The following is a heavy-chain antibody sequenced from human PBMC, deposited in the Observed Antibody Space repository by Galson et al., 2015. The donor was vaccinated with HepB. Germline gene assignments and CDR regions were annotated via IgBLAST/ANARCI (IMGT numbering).Heavy chain of an antibody. J-gene: IGHJ6*03. D-gene: IGHD4-17*01. CDR1: GFTFSSYS. CDR2: ISSSSSTI. V-gene: IGHV3-48*01. Sequence: SLRLSCAASGFTFSSYSMNWVRQAPGKGLEWVSYISSSSSTIYYADSVKGRFTISRDNAKNSLYLQMNSLRAEDTAVYYCARVLDYGAYYYYYMDVWGKGTTVTVSS. CDR3: ARVLDYGAYYYYYMDV.